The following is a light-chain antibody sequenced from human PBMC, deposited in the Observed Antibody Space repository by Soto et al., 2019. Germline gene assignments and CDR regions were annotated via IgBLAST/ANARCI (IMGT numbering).Light chain of an antibody. V-gene: IGLV2-11*01. CDR3: CSYAGSYTGV. CDR2: DVN. J-gene: IGLJ3*02. Sequence: QSALTQPRSVSGSPGQSVTISCTGTSSDVGGYNYVSWYQQLPAKAPKFMIYDVNKRPSGVPDRFSGSKSGNTASLTISGLQAEDEADYYCCSYAGSYTGVFGGGTKLTVL. CDR1: SSDVGGYNY.